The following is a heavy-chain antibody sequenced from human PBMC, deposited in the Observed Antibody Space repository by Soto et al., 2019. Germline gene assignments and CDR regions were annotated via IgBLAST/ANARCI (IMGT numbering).Heavy chain of an antibody. CDR2: INNGGGT. CDR1: QYTFTNYY. D-gene: IGHD6-19*01. V-gene: IGHV1-2*02. CDR3: ATSSDWSPLLDY. J-gene: IGHJ4*02. Sequence: ASVKVSCKASQYTFTNYYLHWVRQAPGQRPEWMGWINNGGGTIYAQKFQGRLTMTRDTSITAAYMELSRLSSDDTAFYYCATSSDWSPLLDYWGQGTLVTVSS.